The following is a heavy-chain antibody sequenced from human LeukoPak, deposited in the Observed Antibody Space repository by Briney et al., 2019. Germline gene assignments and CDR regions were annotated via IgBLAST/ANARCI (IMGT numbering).Heavy chain of an antibody. J-gene: IGHJ4*02. V-gene: IGHV3-30-3*01. CDR1: GFIVNSNY. CDR3: ARDPAFGDYYDSSGYYLTYYFDY. Sequence: PGGSLRLSCAASGFIVNSNYMNWVRQAPGKGLEWVGVISYDGSKKYYADSVKGRFTISRDNSKNTLYLQMNSLRAEDTAVYYCARDPAFGDYYDSSGYYLTYYFDYWGQGTLVTVSS. CDR2: ISYDGSKK. D-gene: IGHD3-22*01.